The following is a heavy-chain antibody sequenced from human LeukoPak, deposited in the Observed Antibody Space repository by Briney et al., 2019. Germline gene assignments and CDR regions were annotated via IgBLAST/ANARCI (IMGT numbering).Heavy chain of an antibody. V-gene: IGHV4-30-2*01. CDR2: IYHSGST. Sequence: PSETLSLTCAVSGGSISSGGYSWSWIRQPPGKGLEWIGYIYHSGSTYYNPSLKSRVTISVDTSKSQFSLKLSSVTAADTAVYYCARGRTYCSGTSCYPGRYYFDYWGQGTLVTVSS. J-gene: IGHJ4*02. CDR3: ARGRTYCSGTSCYPGRYYFDY. D-gene: IGHD2-2*01. CDR1: GGSISSGGYS.